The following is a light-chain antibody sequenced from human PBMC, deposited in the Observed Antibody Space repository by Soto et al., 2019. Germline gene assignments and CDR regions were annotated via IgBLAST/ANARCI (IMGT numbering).Light chain of an antibody. Sequence: EIVLTQSPATLSLSPGERATLSCRASQSVSNSLAWYQQKPGQAPRLLIYDASNMATGIPARFSGSGSGTDFTLTINSLEPEDFAVYYCQQRSNWPLTFGGGTKVEIK. CDR1: QSVSNS. CDR2: DAS. J-gene: IGKJ4*01. V-gene: IGKV3-11*01. CDR3: QQRSNWPLT.